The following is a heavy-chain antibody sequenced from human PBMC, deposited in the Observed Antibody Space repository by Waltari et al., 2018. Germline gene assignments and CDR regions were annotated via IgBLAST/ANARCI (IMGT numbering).Heavy chain of an antibody. CDR1: EFPFSNYA. J-gene: IGHJ4*02. D-gene: IGHD6-19*01. CDR2: ISGSGGRT. CDR3: AKDGSSGWYRRTKPQYYFDY. V-gene: IGHV3-23*04. Sequence: EVQLVESGGGLVQPGGSLTPSCAASEFPFSNYAMTWVRSAPGTGLEWVSAISGSGGRTYYADSVKGRFAISRDNSKKTLYLQMNSLRAEDTAVYYCAKDGSSGWYRRTKPQYYFDYWGQGTLVTVSS.